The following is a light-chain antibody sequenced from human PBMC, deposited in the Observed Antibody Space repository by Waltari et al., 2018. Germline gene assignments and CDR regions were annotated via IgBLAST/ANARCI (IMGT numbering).Light chain of an antibody. J-gene: IGKJ4*01. V-gene: IGKV3-15*01. Sequence: EIVMTQSPATLSVSPGERATLSCRASQSVSSNLAWYQQKPGQAPRLLISGASTRATGIPTRFSGSVSGTEFTLTISSLQSEDFAVYYCQQYNNWPPLTFGGGTKVEIK. CDR3: QQYNNWPPLT. CDR2: GAS. CDR1: QSVSSN.